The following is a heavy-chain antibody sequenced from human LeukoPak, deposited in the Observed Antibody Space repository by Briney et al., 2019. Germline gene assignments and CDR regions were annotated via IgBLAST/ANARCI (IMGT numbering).Heavy chain of an antibody. Sequence: ASVTVSCKASGYTFSAYTMYWVRQVPGRGFEWMGRINSNSGGTRYPQEFQGRVTMTRDTSISTAYMELTSLKSDDMAVYYCVRFENWNDPSGYQEYWGQGTLVTVSS. CDR3: VRFENWNDPSGYQEY. CDR1: GYTFSAYT. V-gene: IGHV1-2*06. D-gene: IGHD1-1*01. J-gene: IGHJ4*02. CDR2: INSNSGGT.